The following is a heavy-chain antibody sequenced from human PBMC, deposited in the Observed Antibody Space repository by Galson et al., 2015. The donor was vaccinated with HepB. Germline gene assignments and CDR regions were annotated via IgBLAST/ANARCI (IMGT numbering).Heavy chain of an antibody. CDR2: ISSSSSYT. J-gene: IGHJ4*01. D-gene: IGHD5-24*01. CDR1: GFTFSDYY. Sequence: SLRLSCAASGFTFSDYYMSWIRQAPGKGLEWVSYISSSSSYTNYADSVKGRFTISRDNAKNSLYLQMNSLRAEDTAVYYCARDVDGYILLFDYWGQGTLVTVSS. CDR3: ARDVDGYILLFDY. V-gene: IGHV3-11*06.